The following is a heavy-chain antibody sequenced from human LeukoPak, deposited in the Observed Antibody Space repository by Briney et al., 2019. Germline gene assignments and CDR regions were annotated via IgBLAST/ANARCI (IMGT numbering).Heavy chain of an antibody. Sequence: SETLSLTCTVSDYSISSGFYWGWIRQPPGKGLEWLGSIHHSGTTHYNPSLMSRVTISVGTSKNHISLKVTSVTASDTAVYYCARDDSDFAYWGQGTLVTVSS. D-gene: IGHD4-11*01. J-gene: IGHJ4*02. CDR3: ARDDSDFAY. CDR1: DYSISSGFY. V-gene: IGHV4-38-2*02. CDR2: IHHSGTT.